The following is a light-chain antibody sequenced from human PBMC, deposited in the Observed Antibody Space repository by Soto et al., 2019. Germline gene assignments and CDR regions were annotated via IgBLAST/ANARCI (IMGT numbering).Light chain of an antibody. CDR1: QRISSY. Sequence: DIQMTQSPSSLSVSVGDRVTITSRASQRISSYLNWYQQKEGKAPKLLISSASSLHSGVPSRFNGSGPGTGFTRTISSLQPEDFATYYCQQSYSTPWTFGQGTKLEIK. J-gene: IGKJ2*02. CDR3: QQSYSTPWT. CDR2: SAS. V-gene: IGKV1-39*01.